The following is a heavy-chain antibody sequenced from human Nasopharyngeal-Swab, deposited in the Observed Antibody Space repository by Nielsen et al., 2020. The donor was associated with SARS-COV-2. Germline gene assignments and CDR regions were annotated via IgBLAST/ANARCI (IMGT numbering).Heavy chain of an antibody. Sequence: SGPTLVKPTETLTLTCTVSGFSLSNARMGVSWIRQPPGKALEWLVRIFSNDEKSYSTSLKSRLTISKDTSKSQVVLTMTNMDPVDTATYYCARIRWDSSGESDYWGQGTLVTVSS. D-gene: IGHD6-19*01. V-gene: IGHV2-26*01. CDR2: IFSNDEK. CDR1: GFSLSNARMG. J-gene: IGHJ4*02. CDR3: ARIRWDSSGESDY.